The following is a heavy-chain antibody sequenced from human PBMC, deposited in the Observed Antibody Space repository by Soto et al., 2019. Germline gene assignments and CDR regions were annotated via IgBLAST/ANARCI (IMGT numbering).Heavy chain of an antibody. D-gene: IGHD6-19*01. CDR2: NTYCART. CDR3: ARHMRAVAAPLAY. CDR1: GGSIRDTIYY. Sequence: PSETLSLTCTVSGGSIRDTIYYCGWIRQPPRKWIECIGSNTYCARTHYNPSPKSRVTISVDPYKSQFSLNLTSVTLADTSVYYCARHMRAVAAPLAYWGQGTVVTVSS. J-gene: IGHJ4*02. V-gene: IGHV4-39*01.